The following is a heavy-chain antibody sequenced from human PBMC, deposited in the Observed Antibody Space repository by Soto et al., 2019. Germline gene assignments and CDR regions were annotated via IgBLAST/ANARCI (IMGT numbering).Heavy chain of an antibody. J-gene: IGHJ2*01. V-gene: IGHV4-39*01. D-gene: IGHD2-2*01. Sequence: PSETLSLTCTVSGGSISSSSYYWGWIRQPPGKGLEWIGSIYYSGSTYYNPSLKSRVTISVDTSKNQFSLKLSSVTAADTAVYYCAAPLGYCSSTSCRSRYFDLWGRGTLVTVSS. CDR2: IYYSGST. CDR3: AAPLGYCSSTSCRSRYFDL. CDR1: GGSISSSSYY.